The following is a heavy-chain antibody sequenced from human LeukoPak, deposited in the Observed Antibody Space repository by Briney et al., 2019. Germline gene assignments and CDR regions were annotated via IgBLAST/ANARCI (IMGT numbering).Heavy chain of an antibody. CDR2: IYHGGSA. CDR1: GDSISSGDYS. V-gene: IGHV4-30-2*01. J-gene: IGHJ5*02. Sequence: SETLSLTCAVSGDSISSGDYSWSWIRQPPGKGLEWIGYIYHGGSAYYDPSLKSRVNISVDKSKNQFSLELSSVTAADTAVYYCARYFSGGQFKWFDPWGQGTLVTVSS. CDR3: ARYFSGGQFKWFDP. D-gene: IGHD1-26*01.